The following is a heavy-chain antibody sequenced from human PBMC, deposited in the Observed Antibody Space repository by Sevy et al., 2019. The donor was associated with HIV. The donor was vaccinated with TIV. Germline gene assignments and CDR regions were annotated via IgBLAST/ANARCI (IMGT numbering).Heavy chain of an antibody. CDR2: ISWNSGSI. J-gene: IGHJ3*02. V-gene: IGHV3-9*01. CDR1: GFTFDDYA. Sequence: SLKISCAASGFTFDDYAMHWVRQAPGKGLEWVSGISWNSGSIGYADSVKGRFTISRDNAKNSLYLQMNSLRAEDTALYYCAKDIVLMVYAPRGAFDIWGQGTMVTVSS. D-gene: IGHD2-8*01. CDR3: AKDIVLMVYAPRGAFDI.